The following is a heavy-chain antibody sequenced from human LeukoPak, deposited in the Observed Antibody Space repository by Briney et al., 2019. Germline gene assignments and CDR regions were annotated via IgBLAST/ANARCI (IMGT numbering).Heavy chain of an antibody. CDR1: GFSVSRSY. CDR2: IYSGDAS. J-gene: IGHJ4*02. Sequence: GGSLRLSCATSGFSVSRSYMAWVCQDPGRGLEWVSTIYSGDASYYADSVKGRFTISRDDSKNILYLQVNSLRTEDTAVYYCVRAPPRMATTEVVFDYWGQGTLVTVSS. D-gene: IGHD5-24*01. V-gene: IGHV3-53*01. CDR3: VRAPPRMATTEVVFDY.